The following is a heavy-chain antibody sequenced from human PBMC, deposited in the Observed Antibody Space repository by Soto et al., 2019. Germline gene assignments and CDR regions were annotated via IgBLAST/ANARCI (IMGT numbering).Heavy chain of an antibody. CDR3: AKSRPYSDSSGDYYPAEYFQH. J-gene: IGHJ1*01. V-gene: IGHV3-30*18. Sequence: PGGSLRLSCAASGFTFSSYGMHWVRQAPGKGLEWVALIPYDGSNKYYADSVKGRFTISRDSSKNTLYLQMNSLRAEDTAVYYCAKSRPYSDSSGDYYPAEYFQHWGQGTLVTVSS. CDR2: IPYDGSNK. D-gene: IGHD3-22*01. CDR1: GFTFSSYG.